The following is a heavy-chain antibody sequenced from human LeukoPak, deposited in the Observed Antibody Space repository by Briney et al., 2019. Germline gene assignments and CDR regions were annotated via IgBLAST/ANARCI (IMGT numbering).Heavy chain of an antibody. Sequence: GASVKVSCKASGDTFSSYAISWVRQAPGQGLEWMGGIIPIFGTANYAQKFQGRVTITTDESTSTAYMELSSLRSEDTAVYYCARNLHDYGDYDWFDPWGQGTLVTVSS. J-gene: IGHJ5*02. CDR3: ARNLHDYGDYDWFDP. CDR2: IIPIFGTA. D-gene: IGHD4-17*01. V-gene: IGHV1-69*05. CDR1: GDTFSSYA.